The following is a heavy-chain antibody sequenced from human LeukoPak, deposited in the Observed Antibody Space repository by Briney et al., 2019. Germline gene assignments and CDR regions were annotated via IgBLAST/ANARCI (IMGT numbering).Heavy chain of an antibody. Sequence: ASVKVSCKASGYTFNTFGISWVRQAPGQGLEWMGWISPYNGSTNYAQKLQGRVTMTTDTFTSTAYMELRSLRSDDTAVYFCARDPTKDSSGRNGFDYWGQGTLVTVSS. CDR1: GYTFNTFG. V-gene: IGHV1-18*01. CDR3: ARDPTKDSSGRNGFDY. CDR2: ISPYNGST. J-gene: IGHJ4*02. D-gene: IGHD3-22*01.